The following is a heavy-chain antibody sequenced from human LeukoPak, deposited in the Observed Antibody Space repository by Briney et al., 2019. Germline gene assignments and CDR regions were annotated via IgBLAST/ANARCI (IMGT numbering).Heavy chain of an antibody. D-gene: IGHD6-13*01. V-gene: IGHV4-38-2*02. CDR3: ARDQYSSSSRLFDY. CDR1: GYSISSGYY. CDR2: IYHSGST. J-gene: IGHJ4*02. Sequence: SETLSLTCAVSGYSISSGYYWGWIRQPPGKGLEWIGSIYHSGSTYYNPSLKSRVTISVDMSKNQFSLKLSSVTAADTAVYYCARDQYSSSSRLFDYWGQGTLVTVSS.